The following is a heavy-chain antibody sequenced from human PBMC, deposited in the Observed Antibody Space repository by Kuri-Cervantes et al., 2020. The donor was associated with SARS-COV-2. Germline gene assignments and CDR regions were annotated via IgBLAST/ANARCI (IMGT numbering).Heavy chain of an antibody. CDR2: IYDSANT. D-gene: IGHD2-8*01. V-gene: IGHV4-59*12. CDR3: ARVKGIVLIDWFDP. J-gene: IGHJ5*02. Sequence: SETLSLTCTVSGGSINNYYWSWIRQPPGKGLEWIGYIYDSANTNYNTSLRSRVTMSVDTSKNQVSLKLTSVTAADTAVYYCARVKGIVLIDWFDPWGQGTLVTVSS. CDR1: GGSINNYY.